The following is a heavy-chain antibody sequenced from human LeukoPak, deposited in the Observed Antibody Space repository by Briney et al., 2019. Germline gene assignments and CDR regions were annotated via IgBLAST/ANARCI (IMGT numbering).Heavy chain of an antibody. D-gene: IGHD6-6*01. CDR2: ITWNGGST. CDR1: GFTFDDYG. CDR3: ARGGQLVTYFDY. Sequence: GGSLRPSCAASGFTFDDYGMSWVRQAPGKGLEWVSGITWNGGSTGFADSVKGRFTISRDNAKNSLYLQMNGLSAEETALYYCARGGQLVTYFDYWGQGTLVTVSS. J-gene: IGHJ4*02. V-gene: IGHV3-20*04.